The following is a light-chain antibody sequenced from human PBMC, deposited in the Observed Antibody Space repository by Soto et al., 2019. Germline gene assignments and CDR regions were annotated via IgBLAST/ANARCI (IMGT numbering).Light chain of an antibody. Sequence: EIVMTQSPATLSVSPGERATLSCRASQSVSSNLAWYQQKPGQAPSLLIYGASSRATGVPARFSGSGSGTEFTLTISSLQSEDFAVYYCQQYNNLPPWTFGQGTKVDIK. V-gene: IGKV3-15*01. CDR1: QSVSSN. CDR3: QQYNNLPPWT. CDR2: GAS. J-gene: IGKJ1*01.